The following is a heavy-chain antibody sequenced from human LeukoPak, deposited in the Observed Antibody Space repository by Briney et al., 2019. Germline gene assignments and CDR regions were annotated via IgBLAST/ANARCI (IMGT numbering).Heavy chain of an antibody. J-gene: IGHJ4*02. CDR1: GFIFSDYG. V-gene: IGHV3-30*18. D-gene: IGHD2/OR15-2a*01. Sequence: GGSLRLSCAASGFIFSDYGMHWVRQAPGKGLELVAVLAYDGSNQYYADSVKGRFTISRDNSKNTLYLQMNSLRAEDTAVYYCANGEYFLPHDYWGQGALVTVSS. CDR2: LAYDGSNQ. CDR3: ANGEYFLPHDY.